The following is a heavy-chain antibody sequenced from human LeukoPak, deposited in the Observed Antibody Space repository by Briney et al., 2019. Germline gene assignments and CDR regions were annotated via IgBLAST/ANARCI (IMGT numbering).Heavy chain of an antibody. Sequence: ASVKVSCKASGYTFTSYGISWVRQAAGQGLEWMGWINAYNGNTNYAQKLQGRVTMTTDTSTSTAYMELRSLRSDDTAVYYCARDGEYSGSYRLFDYWGQGTLVTVSS. CDR2: INAYNGNT. J-gene: IGHJ4*02. V-gene: IGHV1-18*01. CDR3: ARDGEYSGSYRLFDY. CDR1: GYTFTSYG. D-gene: IGHD1-26*01.